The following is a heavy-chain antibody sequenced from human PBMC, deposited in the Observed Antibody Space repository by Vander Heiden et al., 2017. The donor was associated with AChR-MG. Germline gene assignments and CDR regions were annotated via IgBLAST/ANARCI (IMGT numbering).Heavy chain of an antibody. CDR3: ASLPRSSSGKFDC. V-gene: IGHV4-39*01. Sequence: QLQLQESGPGVVKPSETLSLTCPVSGGSISSSYSYWGWIRQPPGKGLEWIVSIYYTGSTYYNPSLKGRVTISVDTSKNQFSLKLTSVTAADTAVYYCASLPRSSSGKFDCWGQVTLVTVSS. D-gene: IGHD3-10*01. CDR2: IYYTGST. CDR1: GGSISSSYSY. J-gene: IGHJ4*02.